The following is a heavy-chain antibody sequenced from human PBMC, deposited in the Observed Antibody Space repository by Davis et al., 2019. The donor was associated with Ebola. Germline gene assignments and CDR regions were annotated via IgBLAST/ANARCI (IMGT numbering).Heavy chain of an antibody. D-gene: IGHD1-26*01. J-gene: IGHJ2*01. Sequence: SETPSLPFTVSCYSLSTGYSWSWIRQPPGKGLEWIGYIYHSGSTYYNPSLKSRVTISVDTSKNQFSLKLSSVTAADTAVYYCARGGGSYWYFDFWGRGTLVTVSS. CDR1: CYSLSTGYS. CDR2: IYHSGST. V-gene: IGHV4-38-2*02. CDR3: ARGGGSYWYFDF.